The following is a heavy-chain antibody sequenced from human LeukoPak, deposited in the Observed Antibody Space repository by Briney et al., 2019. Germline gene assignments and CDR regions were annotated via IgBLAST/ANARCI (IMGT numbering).Heavy chain of an antibody. CDR1: GFTVITND. D-gene: IGHD1-14*01. CDR2: LYSDGNT. V-gene: IGHV3-53*01. CDR3: ARGVEPLAANTLAY. J-gene: IGHJ4*02. Sequence: WGSLRLSCAASGFTVITNDMTWVRQAPGKGLEWVSVLYSDGNTKYADSVQGRFTISRDNSKNTLYLEMNSLSPDDTAVYYCARGVEPLAANTLAYWGQGTLVTVSS.